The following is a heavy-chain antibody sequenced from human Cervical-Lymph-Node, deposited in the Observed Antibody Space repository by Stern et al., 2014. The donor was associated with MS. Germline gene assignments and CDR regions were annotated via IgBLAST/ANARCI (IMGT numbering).Heavy chain of an antibody. D-gene: IGHD3-10*01. CDR1: GGSFINNV. V-gene: IGHV1-69*12. J-gene: IGHJ4*02. Sequence: QVQLVQSGAEVKEPGSSVKVSCQASGGSFINNVISWVRQAPGQGLEWMGGTIPIFGTALYAQKFRGRVPITADESTRTAYMELSSLRSDDTAVYFCARAASTTSSYNFWGPGTLVTVSS. CDR3: ARAASTTSSYNF. CDR2: TIPIFGTA.